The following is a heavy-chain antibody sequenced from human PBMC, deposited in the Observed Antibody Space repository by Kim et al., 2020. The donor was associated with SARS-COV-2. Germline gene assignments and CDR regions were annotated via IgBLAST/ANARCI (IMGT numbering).Heavy chain of an antibody. CDR3: ARDRYSGSYHTFDY. V-gene: IGHV3-33*01. CDR2: IWYDGSNK. Sequence: GGSLRLSCAASGFTFSSYGMHWVRQAPGKGLEWVAVIWYDGSNKYYADSVKGRFTISRDNSKNTLYLQMNSLRAEDTAVYYCARDRYSGSYHTFDYWGQGTLVTVSS. J-gene: IGHJ4*02. D-gene: IGHD1-26*01. CDR1: GFTFSSYG.